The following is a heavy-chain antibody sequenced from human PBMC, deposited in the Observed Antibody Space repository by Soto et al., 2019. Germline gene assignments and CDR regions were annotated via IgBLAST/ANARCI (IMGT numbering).Heavy chain of an antibody. Sequence: QVQLQESGPGLVSPWGTLSLTCTVSGASISSSGYYWGWIRQAPGKGLQWIGSIDYVGNTYYDPSLKSRVAVSVVTSKNQISLQRNSVTAADTAVHYCVRGGLRYQRSSYYCDVWGQGTLVTVSS. D-gene: IGHD3-16*01. CDR3: VRGGLRYQRSSYYCDV. J-gene: IGHJ4*02. V-gene: IGHV4-39*01. CDR2: IDYVGNT. CDR1: GASISSSGYY.